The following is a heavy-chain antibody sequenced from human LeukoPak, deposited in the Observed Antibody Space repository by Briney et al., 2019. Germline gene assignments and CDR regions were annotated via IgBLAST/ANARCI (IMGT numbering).Heavy chain of an antibody. D-gene: IGHD6-13*01. Sequence: PSETLSLTCAVYGGSFSGYYWSWIRQPPGKGLEWIGEINHSGSTNYNPSLKSRVTISVDTSKNQFSLKLSSVTAADTAVYFCARLSAAAGSPFDCWGQGTLVTVSS. J-gene: IGHJ4*02. CDR2: INHSGST. V-gene: IGHV4-34*01. CDR3: ARLSAAAGSPFDC. CDR1: GGSFSGYY.